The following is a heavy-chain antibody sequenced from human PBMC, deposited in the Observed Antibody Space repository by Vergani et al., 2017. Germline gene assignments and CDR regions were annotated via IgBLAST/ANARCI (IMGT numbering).Heavy chain of an antibody. J-gene: IGHJ3*02. CDR3: ARVSRVRSVFDAFDI. CDR1: GGSFSGYY. CDR2: INHSGST. Sequence: QVQLQQWGAGLLKPSETLSLTCAVYGGSFSGYYWSWIRQPPGKGLEWSGEINHSGSTNYNPSLKSRVTISVDTSKNQFSLKLSSVTAADTAVYYCARVSRVRSVFDAFDIWGQGTMVTVSS. D-gene: IGHD2/OR15-2a*01. V-gene: IGHV4-34*01.